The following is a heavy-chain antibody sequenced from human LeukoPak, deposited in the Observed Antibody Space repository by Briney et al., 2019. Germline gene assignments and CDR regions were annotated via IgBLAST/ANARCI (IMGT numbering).Heavy chain of an antibody. J-gene: IGHJ6*03. CDR2: IIPIFGTA. Sequence: SVKVSCKASGGTFSSYAISWVRQAPGQGLEWMGGIIPIFGTANYAQKLQGRVTITADESTSTVYMELSSLRSEDTAVYYCARDRGYSYAKKSSEYYYMDVWGKGTTVTISS. D-gene: IGHD5-18*01. CDR1: GGTFSSYA. V-gene: IGHV1-69*13. CDR3: ARDRGYSYAKKSSEYYYMDV.